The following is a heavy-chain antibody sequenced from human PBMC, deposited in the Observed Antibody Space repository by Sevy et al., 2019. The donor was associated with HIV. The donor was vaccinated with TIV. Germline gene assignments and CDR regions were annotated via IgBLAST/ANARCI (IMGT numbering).Heavy chain of an antibody. V-gene: IGHV3-7*03. CDR3: ARVPGCYDYYYGMDV. CDR2: IKQDGSEK. J-gene: IGHJ6*02. Sequence: GGSLRLSCAASGFTFSSYWMSWVRQAPGKGLEWVANIKQDGSEKYYVDSVKGRFTISRDNAKNSLYLQMNSLRAEDTAVYYCARVPGCYDYYYGMDVWGQGTTVTVSS. CDR1: GFTFSSYW.